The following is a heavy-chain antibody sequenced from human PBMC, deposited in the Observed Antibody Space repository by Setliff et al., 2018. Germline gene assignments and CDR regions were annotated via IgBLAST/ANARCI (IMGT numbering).Heavy chain of an antibody. J-gene: IGHJ6*02. CDR3: ARLSWNGLRYYGLDV. CDR2: IQKSGST. Sequence: PSETLSLTCNVSGVSISSYYWSWIRQPPGKGLESIGYIQKSGSTNYNPSLMSRVSTSVDTSKNQFSLKLRSVTAADTAVYYCARLSWNGLRYYGLDVWGQGTTVTVSS. D-gene: IGHD3-3*01. V-gene: IGHV4-59*01. CDR1: GVSISSYY.